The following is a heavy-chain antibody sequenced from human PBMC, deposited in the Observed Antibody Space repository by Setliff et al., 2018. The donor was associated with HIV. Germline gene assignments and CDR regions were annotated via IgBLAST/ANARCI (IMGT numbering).Heavy chain of an antibody. J-gene: IGHJ4*02. CDR1: GYTFIDYF. CDR2: ISPNSGNT. D-gene: IGHD5-12*01. Sequence: ASVKVSCKASGYTFIDYFMHWVRQAPGQGLEWMGWISPNSGNTGYAQKFQGRVTMTRNTSISTAYMELSSLRSEDTAVYYCARGGFRWLRWDYWGQGTLVTVSS. V-gene: IGHV1-8*02. CDR3: ARGGFRWLRWDY.